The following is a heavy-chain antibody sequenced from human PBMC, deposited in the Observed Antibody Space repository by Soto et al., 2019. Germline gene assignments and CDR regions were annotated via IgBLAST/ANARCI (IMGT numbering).Heavy chain of an antibody. CDR3: ATSYGSGYRAFDY. CDR1: GDTFNFYT. Sequence: QVQLVQSGAEVKQPGSSVKVSCKASGDTFNFYTINWVRQAPGLGLEWMGRFNPILIMSNSALSFQGRVTLTADKSTSTAYMVLSSLRSEDTAVYYCATSYGSGYRAFDYWGQGVLVTVSS. V-gene: IGHV1-69*02. D-gene: IGHD3-10*01. J-gene: IGHJ4*02. CDR2: FNPILIMS.